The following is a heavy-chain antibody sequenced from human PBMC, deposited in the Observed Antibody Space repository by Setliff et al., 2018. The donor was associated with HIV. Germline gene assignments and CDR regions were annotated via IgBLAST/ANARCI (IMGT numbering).Heavy chain of an antibody. CDR2: INHGGST. Sequence: SETLSLTCAVYGGSLSGHYWSWIRQPPGKGLEWIGEINHGGSTTYNPSLKSRVTIKVDTFKNQFSLRLSSVTAADTAVYYCAAWGPRYTYAPFFFDSWGQGTLVTVSS. V-gene: IGHV4-34*01. J-gene: IGHJ4*02. D-gene: IGHD2-2*01. CDR1: GGSLSGHY. CDR3: AAWGPRYTYAPFFFDS.